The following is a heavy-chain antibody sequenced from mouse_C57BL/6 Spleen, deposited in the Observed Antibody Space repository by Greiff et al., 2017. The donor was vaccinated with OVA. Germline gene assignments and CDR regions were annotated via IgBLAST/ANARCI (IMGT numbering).Heavy chain of an antibody. Sequence: QVQLQQPGAELVKPRASVKMSCKASGYTFTSYWITWVKQRPGQGLEWIGDIYPGSGSTNYNEKFKSKATLTVDTSSSTAYMQLSSLTSEDSAVYYCARGDYYGSVYYFDYWGQGTTLTVSS. CDR3: ARGDYYGSVYYFDY. D-gene: IGHD1-1*01. V-gene: IGHV1-55*01. J-gene: IGHJ2*01. CDR2: IYPGSGST. CDR1: GYTFTSYW.